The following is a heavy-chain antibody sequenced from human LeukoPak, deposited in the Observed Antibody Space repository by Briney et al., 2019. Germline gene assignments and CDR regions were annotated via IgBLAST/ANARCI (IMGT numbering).Heavy chain of an antibody. V-gene: IGHV4-34*01. Sequence: SETLSLTCAVYGGSFSGYYWSWIRQPPGKGLEWIGEINHSGSTNYNPSLKSRVTISVDTSNNQFSLKLSSVNAADTAVYYCAKVMGWFGGFDYWGQGTLVTVSS. CDR1: GGSFSGYY. J-gene: IGHJ4*02. CDR3: AKVMGWFGGFDY. D-gene: IGHD3-10*01. CDR2: INHSGST.